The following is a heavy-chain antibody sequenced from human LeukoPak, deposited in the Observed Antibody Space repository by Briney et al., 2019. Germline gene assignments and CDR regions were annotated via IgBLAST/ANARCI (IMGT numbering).Heavy chain of an antibody. D-gene: IGHD6-13*01. Sequence: PSETLSLTCTVSGGSISSSSYYWGWIRQPPGKGLEWIGSIYYSGSTYYNPSLKSRVTISVDTSKNQFSLKLSSVTAADTAVYYCARHVVGAAAGTRTGNWFDPWGQGTLVTVSS. CDR3: ARHVVGAAAGTRTGNWFDP. J-gene: IGHJ5*02. CDR1: GGSISSSSYY. CDR2: IYYSGST. V-gene: IGHV4-39*01.